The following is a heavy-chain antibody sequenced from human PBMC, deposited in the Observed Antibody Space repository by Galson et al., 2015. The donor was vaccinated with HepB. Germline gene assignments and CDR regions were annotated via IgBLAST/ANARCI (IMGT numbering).Heavy chain of an antibody. CDR1: GGTFSSYA. V-gene: IGHV1-69*04. Sequence: SVKVSCKASGGTFSSYAISWVRQAPGQGLEWMGRIIPILGIANYAQKFQGRVTITADKSTSTAYMELSSLRSEDTAVYYCASPTVTRRSYYYYMDVWGKGTTVTVSS. CDR2: IIPILGIA. J-gene: IGHJ6*03. CDR3: ASPTVTRRSYYYYMDV. D-gene: IGHD4-17*01.